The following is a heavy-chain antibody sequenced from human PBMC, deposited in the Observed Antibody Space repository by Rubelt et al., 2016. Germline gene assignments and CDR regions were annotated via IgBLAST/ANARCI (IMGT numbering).Heavy chain of an antibody. CDR1: GGYINSHY. V-gene: IGHV4-59*11. J-gene: IGHJ6*02. Sequence: QVQLQESGPGLVKPSETLSLTCTVSGGYINSHYWSWIRQPPGKGLEWIGYVYYTGSTNYIPSLESRVTISVDTSKKQFSLKLNSVTAADTAVYYCACRIGYYGVDVWGQGTTVTVSS. CDR2: VYYTGST. D-gene: IGHD2-15*01. CDR3: ACRIGYYGVDV.